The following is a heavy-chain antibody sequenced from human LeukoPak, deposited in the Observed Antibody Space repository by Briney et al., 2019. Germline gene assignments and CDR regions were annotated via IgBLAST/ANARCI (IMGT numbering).Heavy chain of an antibody. J-gene: IGHJ6*02. V-gene: IGHV3-11*01. D-gene: IGHD3-10*01. Sequence: PGGSLRLSCAASGFTFSGYYMSWIRQAPGKGLEWVSYISSSGSTIYYADSVKGRFTISRDNAKNSLYLQMNSLRAEDTAVYYCARADGLWFGEYPNGMDVWGQGTTVTVSS. CDR1: GFTFSGYY. CDR2: ISSSGSTI. CDR3: ARADGLWFGEYPNGMDV.